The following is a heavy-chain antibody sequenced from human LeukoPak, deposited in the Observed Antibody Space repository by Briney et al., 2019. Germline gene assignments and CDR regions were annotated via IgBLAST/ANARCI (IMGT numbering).Heavy chain of an antibody. J-gene: IGHJ5*02. Sequence: PSETLSLTCTVSGGPIGSGDYYWSWIRQPPGKGLEWIGYIYYSGSTYYNPSLKSRVTISVDTSKNQFSLKLSSVTAADTAVYYCARGGCSGGSCYSGVNWFDPWGQGTLVTVSS. V-gene: IGHV4-30-4*08. CDR2: IYYSGST. D-gene: IGHD2-15*01. CDR1: GGPIGSGDYY. CDR3: ARGGCSGGSCYSGVNWFDP.